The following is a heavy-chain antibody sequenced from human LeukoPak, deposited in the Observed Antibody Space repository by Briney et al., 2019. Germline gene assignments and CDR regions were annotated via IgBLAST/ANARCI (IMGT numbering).Heavy chain of an antibody. CDR3: ARDPLGYCSSTSCYGINNWFDP. D-gene: IGHD2-2*01. CDR2: ISAYNGNT. J-gene: IGHJ5*02. CDR1: VYTFTRYG. Sequence: GASEKVSCKASVYTFTRYGISWVRQAPGQGLERGGWISAYNGNTNYAQKLQGRVTMTTDTSTSTAYMELRSLRSDDTAVYYCARDPLGYCSSTSCYGINNWFDPWGQGTLVTVSS. V-gene: IGHV1-18*01.